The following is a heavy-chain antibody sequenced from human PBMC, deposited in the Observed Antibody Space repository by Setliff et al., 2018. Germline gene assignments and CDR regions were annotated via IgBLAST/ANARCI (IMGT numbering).Heavy chain of an antibody. J-gene: IGHJ6*03. CDR2: FIPSFGTA. CDR1: GYTFTSYG. V-gene: IGHV1-69*13. Sequence: EASVKVSCKASGYTFTSYGISWVRQAPGQGLEWMGGFIPSFGTANYAQKFQGRLTITADESTSTAYMELSSLRSEDTAVYYCAREGVDARSSTDYRYYMDVWGKGTTVTVSS. CDR3: AREGVDARSSTDYRYYMDV. D-gene: IGHD2-8*01.